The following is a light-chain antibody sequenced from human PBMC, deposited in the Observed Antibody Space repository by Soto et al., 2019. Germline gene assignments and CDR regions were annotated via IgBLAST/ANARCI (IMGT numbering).Light chain of an antibody. CDR2: EAS. J-gene: IGKJ4*02. V-gene: IGKV3-11*01. CDR1: HSVSSY. CDR3: QQRSGWPART. Sequence: EHVLTQTPRTRSLSGGGRATVCFRASHSVSSYLGWYQQNPGQAPRLLIYEASNRATGIPARFSGSGSGTDFTLSISSLEPEDSAVYHCQQRSGWPARTFRG.